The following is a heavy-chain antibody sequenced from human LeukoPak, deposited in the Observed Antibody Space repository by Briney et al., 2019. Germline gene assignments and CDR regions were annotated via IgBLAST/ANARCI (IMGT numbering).Heavy chain of an antibody. V-gene: IGHV3-21*01. J-gene: IGHJ5*02. D-gene: IGHD3-3*01. CDR2: ISSSSSYI. Sequence: GGSLRLSCAASGFTFSSYSMNWVRQAPGKGLEWVSSISSSSSYIYYADSVKGRFTISRDNAKNSLYLQMNSLRAEDTAVYYCARDAITIFGVAPNLSNWFDPCGQGTLVTVSS. CDR3: ARDAITIFGVAPNLSNWFDP. CDR1: GFTFSSYS.